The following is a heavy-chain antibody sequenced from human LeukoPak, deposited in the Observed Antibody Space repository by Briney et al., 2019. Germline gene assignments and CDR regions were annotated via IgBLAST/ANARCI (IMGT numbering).Heavy chain of an antibody. CDR3: ARPRLPYYYYYMDV. CDR1: GGSFSGYY. V-gene: IGHV4-34*01. CDR2: INHSGST. J-gene: IGHJ6*03. Sequence: PSETLSLTCAVYGGSFSGYYWSWIRQPPGKGLEWIGEINHSGSTNYNPSLKSRVTISVDTSKNQFSLKLSSVTVADTAVYYCARPRLPYYYYYMDVWGKGTTVTVSS.